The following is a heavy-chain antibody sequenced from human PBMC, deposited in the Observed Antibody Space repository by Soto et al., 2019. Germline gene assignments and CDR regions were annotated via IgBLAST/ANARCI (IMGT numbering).Heavy chain of an antibody. CDR3: ARDRFDLGYNWFDP. J-gene: IGHJ5*02. D-gene: IGHD3-9*01. V-gene: IGHV1-2*04. CDR2: INPNSGGT. Sequence: ASVKVSCKASGYTFTGYYMHWVRQAPGQGLEWMGWINPNSGGTNYAQKFQGWVTMTRDTSISTAYMELSRLRSDDTAVYYCARDRFDLGYNWFDPWGQGTLVTVSS. CDR1: GYTFTGYY.